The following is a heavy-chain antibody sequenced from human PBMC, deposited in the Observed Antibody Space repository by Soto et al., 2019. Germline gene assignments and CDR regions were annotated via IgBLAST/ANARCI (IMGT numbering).Heavy chain of an antibody. Sequence: EVQLLESGGGLVQPGGSLRLSCAASGFTFSSYAMSWVRQAPGKGLEWVSAISGSGGSTYYTDSVKGRFTISRDNSKNTLYLQMNRLRAEDTAVYYCAKDLPVVPAAIVGYFQHWGQSTLVTVSS. J-gene: IGHJ1*01. CDR2: ISGSGGST. CDR1: GFTFSSYA. V-gene: IGHV3-23*01. D-gene: IGHD2-2*02. CDR3: AKDLPVVPAAIVGYFQH.